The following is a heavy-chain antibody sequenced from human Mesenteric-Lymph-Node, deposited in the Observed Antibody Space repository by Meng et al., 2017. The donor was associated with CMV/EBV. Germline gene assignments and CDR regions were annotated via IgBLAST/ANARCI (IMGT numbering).Heavy chain of an antibody. D-gene: IGHD4-23*01. CDR2: IYSGGST. J-gene: IGHJ3*01. CDR1: GLTVWGSS. CDR3: ARTTLPKGYSSLFVFDL. V-gene: IGHV3-66*02. Sequence: GESLKISCAASGLTVWGSSMSWVRQTPGRGLEWVSAIYSGGSTNYADSVEGRFTISRDNSQNTLYLQVNSLKPDDTAVYYCARTTLPKGYSSLFVFDLWGQGTMVTVSS.